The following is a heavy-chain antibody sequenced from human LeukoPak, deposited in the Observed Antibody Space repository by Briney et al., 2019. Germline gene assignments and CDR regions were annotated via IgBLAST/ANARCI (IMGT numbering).Heavy chain of an antibody. D-gene: IGHD3-22*01. V-gene: IGHV3-30*04. Sequence: GRSLRLSCAASGFTFSSYAMHWVRQAPGKWLEWVAVISYDGSNKYYADSVKGRFTISRDNSKNTLYLQMNSLRAEDTAVYYCARDLGYYDILHYFDYWGQGTLVTVSS. CDR2: ISYDGSNK. J-gene: IGHJ4*02. CDR1: GFTFSSYA. CDR3: ARDLGYYDILHYFDY.